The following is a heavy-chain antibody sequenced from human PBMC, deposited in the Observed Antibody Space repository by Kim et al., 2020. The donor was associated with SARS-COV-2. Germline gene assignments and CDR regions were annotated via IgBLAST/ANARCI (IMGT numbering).Heavy chain of an antibody. Sequence: SETLSLTCTVSGGSISSSSYYWGWIRQPPGKGLEWIGSIYYSGSTYYNPSLKSRVTISVDTSKNQFSLKLSSVTAADTAVYYCARHVVGIIVDYWGQGTLVTVSS. CDR2: IYYSGST. V-gene: IGHV4-39*01. D-gene: IGHD2-15*01. CDR3: ARHVVGIIVDY. J-gene: IGHJ4*02. CDR1: GGSISSSSYY.